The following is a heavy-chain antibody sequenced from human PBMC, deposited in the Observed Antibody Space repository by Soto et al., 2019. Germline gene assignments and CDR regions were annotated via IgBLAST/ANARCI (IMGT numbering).Heavy chain of an antibody. CDR2: ISYDGSNK. CDR1: GFTFSSYG. D-gene: IGHD3-10*01. Sequence: VGSLRISCAASGFTFSSYGMHWVRQAPGKGLEWVAVISYDGSNKYYADSVKGRFTISRDNSKNTLYLQMNSLRAEDTAVYYCATRGPMVRGPTYYYYGMDVWGQGTTVTVSS. J-gene: IGHJ6*02. V-gene: IGHV3-30*03. CDR3: ATRGPMVRGPTYYYYGMDV.